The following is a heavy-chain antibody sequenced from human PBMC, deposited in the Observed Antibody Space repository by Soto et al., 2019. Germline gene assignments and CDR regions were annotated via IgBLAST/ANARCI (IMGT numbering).Heavy chain of an antibody. J-gene: IGHJ6*02. V-gene: IGHV3-30*18. D-gene: IGHD3-3*01. CDR3: AKKGYDFWSGPHTNPTYYYGMDV. Sequence: PGGSLRLSCAASGFTFSSYGMHWVRQAPGKGLEWVAVISYDGSNKYYADSVKGRFTISRDNSKNTLYLQMNSLRAEDTAVYYCAKKGYDFWSGPHTNPTYYYGMDVWGQGTTVTVSS. CDR1: GFTFSSYG. CDR2: ISYDGSNK.